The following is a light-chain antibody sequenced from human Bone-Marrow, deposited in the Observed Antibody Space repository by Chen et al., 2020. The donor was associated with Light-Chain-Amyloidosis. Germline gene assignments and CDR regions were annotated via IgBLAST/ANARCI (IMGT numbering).Light chain of an antibody. Sequence: SYVLTQPSSVSVAPGQTATIACGGNNIGSTRVHWYQQTPGQAPLLVVYDDSDRPSGIPERLSGSNSGNTATLNISRVEAGDEADYYGQVWDRSSDRPVFGGGTKLTVL. CDR1: NIGSTR. V-gene: IGLV3-21*02. CDR3: QVWDRSSDRPV. J-gene: IGLJ3*02. CDR2: DDS.